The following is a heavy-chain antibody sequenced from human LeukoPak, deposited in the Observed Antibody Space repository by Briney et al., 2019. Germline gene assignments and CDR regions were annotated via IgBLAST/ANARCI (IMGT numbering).Heavy chain of an antibody. CDR1: GYSISSGYY. D-gene: IGHD1-1*01. V-gene: IGHV4-38-2*02. J-gene: IGHJ3*02. Sequence: SETLSLTCTVSGYSISSGYYWGWSRQPPGKGLEWIGSIYHSGSTYYNPSLKSRVTISVDTSKNQFSLKLSSVTAADTAVYYCARRYNWNDGDAFDIWGQGTMVTVSS. CDR3: ARRYNWNDGDAFDI. CDR2: IYHSGST.